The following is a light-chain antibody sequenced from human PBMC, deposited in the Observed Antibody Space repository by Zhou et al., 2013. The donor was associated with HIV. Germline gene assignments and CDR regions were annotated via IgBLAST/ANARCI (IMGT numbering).Light chain of an antibody. J-gene: IGKJ2*01. Sequence: EIVMTQSPATLSLSPGERATLSCRASQSISSTYLAWYQQKPGQAPRLLIYGASSRATGIPDRFSGSGSGTAFTLTISRLEPADFAVYYCQQYGGSPMYTFGQGTKLEI. CDR3: QQYGGSPMYT. V-gene: IGKV3-20*01. CDR2: GAS. CDR1: QSISSTY.